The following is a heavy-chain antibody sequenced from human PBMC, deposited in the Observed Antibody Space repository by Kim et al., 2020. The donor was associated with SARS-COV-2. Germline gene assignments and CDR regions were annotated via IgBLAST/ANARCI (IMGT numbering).Heavy chain of an antibody. D-gene: IGHD2-15*01. Sequence: SRVTISVDTSKNQFSLKLSSVTAADTAVYYCASQYCSGGSCHYYYYGMDVWGQGTTVTVSS. J-gene: IGHJ6*02. V-gene: IGHV4-34*01. CDR3: ASQYCSGGSCHYYYYGMDV.